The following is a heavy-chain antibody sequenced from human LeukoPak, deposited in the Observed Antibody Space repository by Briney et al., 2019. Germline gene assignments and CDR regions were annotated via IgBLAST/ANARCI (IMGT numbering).Heavy chain of an antibody. CDR1: GFSLSTTGVG. V-gene: IGHV2-5*02. CDR3: AHQVYSDPADY. J-gene: IGHJ4*02. D-gene: IGHD1-26*01. CDR2: IYWDDDK. Sequence: ESGPTLVKPTQTLTLTCTFSGFSLSTTGVGVGWILQPPGKALDWHALIYWDDDKRYSPSLKSRVTITKDTSKNQVVLTMTNMDPVDTATYYCAHQVYSDPADYWGQGTLVTVSS.